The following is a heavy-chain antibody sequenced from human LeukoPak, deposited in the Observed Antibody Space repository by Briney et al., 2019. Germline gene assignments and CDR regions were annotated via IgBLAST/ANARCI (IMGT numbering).Heavy chain of an antibody. CDR2: IRNNGSNK. Sequence: PGGSLRLSCAASGFTFSNYGMHWVRQAPGKGLEWVAFIRNNGSNKYYADSVKGRFTISRDNSENTLYLQMNSLRAEETAVYYCAKDDRYSSGSSAYWGQGTLVTVSS. J-gene: IGHJ4*02. CDR3: AKDDRYSSGSSAY. V-gene: IGHV3-30*02. CDR1: GFTFSNYG. D-gene: IGHD6-19*01.